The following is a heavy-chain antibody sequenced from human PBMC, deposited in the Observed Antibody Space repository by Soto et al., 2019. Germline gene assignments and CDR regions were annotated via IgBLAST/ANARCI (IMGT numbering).Heavy chain of an antibody. D-gene: IGHD3-3*01. CDR2: INHSGST. V-gene: IGHV4-34*01. J-gene: IGHJ5*02. Sequence: SETLSLTCAVYGGSFRGYYGSWIRQPPGKGLEWIGEINHSGSTNYNPSLKSRVTISVDTSKNQFSLKLSSVTAADTAVYYCARGRQGRHYDFWSGYYHNWFDPWGQGTLVTVSS. CDR1: GGSFRGYY. CDR3: ARGRQGRHYDFWSGYYHNWFDP.